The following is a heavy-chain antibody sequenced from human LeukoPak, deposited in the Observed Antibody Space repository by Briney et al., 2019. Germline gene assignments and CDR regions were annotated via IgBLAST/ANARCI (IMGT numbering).Heavy chain of an antibody. CDR1: GHTFTTYY. J-gene: IGHJ6*02. CDR2: IIPIFGTA. Sequence: GASVKVSCKASGHTFTTYYVHLVRQAPGQGLEWMGGIIPIFGTANYAQKFQGRVTITADESTSTAYMELSSLRSEDTAVYYCASVVGAFDYYYYGMDVWGQGTTVTVSS. V-gene: IGHV1-69*13. D-gene: IGHD1-26*01. CDR3: ASVVGAFDYYYYGMDV.